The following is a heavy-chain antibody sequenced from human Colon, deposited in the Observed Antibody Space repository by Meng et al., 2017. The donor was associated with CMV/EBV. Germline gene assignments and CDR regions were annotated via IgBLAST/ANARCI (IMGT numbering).Heavy chain of an antibody. CDR2: IIPSLGIT. CDR3: ARMTRETTPPYFDY. Sequence: SVTVPCKASGGIFGTFAISWVRQAPGQGLEWMGGIIPSLGITNNAQKFRGRVTFTADKSTTTAYMELTSLRSEDTAFYYCARMTRETTPPYFDYWGQGTLVTVSS. J-gene: IGHJ4*02. D-gene: IGHD4-17*01. CDR1: GGIFGTFA. V-gene: IGHV1-69*10.